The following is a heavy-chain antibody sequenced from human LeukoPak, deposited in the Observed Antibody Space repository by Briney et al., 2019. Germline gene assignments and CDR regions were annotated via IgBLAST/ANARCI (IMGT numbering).Heavy chain of an antibody. CDR1: GYSFTNFD. CDR3: ARGPQWRGDYYYMDV. Sequence: ASVKVPCKASGYSFTNFDINWVRQATGQGLEWMGWMNPNSGNKGYAQKFQGRVTMTMNTSITTAYMELSSLRSEDTAVYYCARGPQWRGDYYYMDVWGRGTTVTVSS. D-gene: IGHD6-19*01. CDR2: MNPNSGNK. J-gene: IGHJ6*03. V-gene: IGHV1-8*01.